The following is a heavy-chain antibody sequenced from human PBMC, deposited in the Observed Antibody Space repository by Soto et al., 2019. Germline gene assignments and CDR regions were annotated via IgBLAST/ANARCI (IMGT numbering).Heavy chain of an antibody. Sequence: GESLKISCKCSGYIFTSYWISWVRQMPGKGLEWMGRIDPSDSYTNYSPSFQGHVTISAGKSISTAYLQWSSLKASDTAMYYCARQNLSYYYGMDVWGQGTTVTVSS. CDR3: ARQNLSYYYGMDV. CDR2: IDPSDSYT. J-gene: IGHJ6*02. V-gene: IGHV5-10-1*01. CDR1: GYIFTSYW.